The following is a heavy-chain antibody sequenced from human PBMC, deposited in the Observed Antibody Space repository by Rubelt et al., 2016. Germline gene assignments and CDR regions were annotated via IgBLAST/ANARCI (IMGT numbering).Heavy chain of an antibody. Sequence: QVQLVQSGAEVKGPGASVKVSCKASGYTFTDYAIHWVRQAPGQRLEWMGWINPGNVNTKYSQSFLGRVTITRHTSATTAYMELSSLRSEDTALYYCARGGYSGNDYAYNDYWGQGTLVTVSS. CDR3: ARGGYSGNDYAYNDY. CDR1: GYTFTDYA. CDR2: INPGNVNT. V-gene: IGHV1-3*01. D-gene: IGHD1-26*01. J-gene: IGHJ4*02.